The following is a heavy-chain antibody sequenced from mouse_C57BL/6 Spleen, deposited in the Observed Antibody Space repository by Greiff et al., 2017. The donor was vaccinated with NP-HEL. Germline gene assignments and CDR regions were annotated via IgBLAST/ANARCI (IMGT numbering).Heavy chain of an antibody. J-gene: IGHJ1*03. D-gene: IGHD1-1*01. CDR1: GYTFTSYW. CDR3: AKPHHYGSYWYFDV. Sequence: QVQLKQPGAELVMPGASVKLSCKASGYTFTSYWMHWVKQRPGQGLEWIGEIDPSDSYTNYNQKFKGKSTLTVDKSSSTAYMQLSSLTSEDSAVYYCAKPHHYGSYWYFDVWGTGTTVTVSS. V-gene: IGHV1-69*01. CDR2: IDPSDSYT.